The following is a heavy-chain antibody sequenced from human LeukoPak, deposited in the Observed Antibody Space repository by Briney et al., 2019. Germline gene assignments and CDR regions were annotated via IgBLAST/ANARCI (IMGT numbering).Heavy chain of an antibody. Sequence: ASVTVSCTASGYTFTSFGITWVRQAPGQGLEWMGWISAYNGNTNYAQKLQGRVTMTTDTSTSTAYMELRSLRSDDTAVYYCARDLEGIAAPRSPKNAFDIWGQGTMVTVSS. CDR1: GYTFTSFG. CDR3: ARDLEGIAAPRSPKNAFDI. V-gene: IGHV1-18*01. CDR2: ISAYNGNT. J-gene: IGHJ3*02. D-gene: IGHD6-13*01.